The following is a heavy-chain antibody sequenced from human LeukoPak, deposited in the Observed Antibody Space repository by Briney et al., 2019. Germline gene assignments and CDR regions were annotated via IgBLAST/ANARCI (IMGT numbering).Heavy chain of an antibody. J-gene: IGHJ6*02. Sequence: ASVKVSCKASGYTFTSYYMHWVRQAPGQGLEWMGIINPSGGSTSYAQKFQGRVTMTRDTSTSTVYMELSSLRSEDTAVYYCARDSAVVVPAANGYYYYGMDVWGQGTTVTVSS. CDR2: INPSGGST. V-gene: IGHV1-46*01. CDR1: GYTFTSYY. CDR3: ARDSAVVVPAANGYYYYGMDV. D-gene: IGHD2-2*01.